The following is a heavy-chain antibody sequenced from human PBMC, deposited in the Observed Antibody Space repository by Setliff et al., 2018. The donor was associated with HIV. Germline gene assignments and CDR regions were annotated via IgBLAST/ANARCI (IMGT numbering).Heavy chain of an antibody. CDR3: ARDHELGAFDL. D-gene: IGHD1-26*01. V-gene: IGHV4-59*01. CDR1: GMSISGYY. J-gene: IGHJ3*01. Sequence: PSETLSLTCRVSGMSISGYYWSWIRQSPGKGLEWIGYIYYTGTTSYNPSPKSRVTIQVDTSNNRFSLNLRSATVADTAVYFCARDHELGAFDLWGQGTMVTVSS. CDR2: IYYTGTT.